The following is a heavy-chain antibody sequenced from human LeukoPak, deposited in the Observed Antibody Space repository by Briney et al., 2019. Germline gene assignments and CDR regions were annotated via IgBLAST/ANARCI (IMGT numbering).Heavy chain of an antibody. CDR2: IYYSGST. CDR3: AREGGYPRYFDY. CDR1: GGSISSYY. Sequence: PSETLSLTCTVSGGSISSYYWSWIRQPPGKGLEWIGYIYYSGSTNYNPSLKSRVTMSVDTSKNQFSLKLSSVTAADTAVYYCAREGGYPRYFDYWGQGTLVTVSS. J-gene: IGHJ4*02. D-gene: IGHD5-12*01. V-gene: IGHV4-59*01.